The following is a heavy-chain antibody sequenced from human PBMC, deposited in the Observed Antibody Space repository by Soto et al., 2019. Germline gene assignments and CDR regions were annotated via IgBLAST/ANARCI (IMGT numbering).Heavy chain of an antibody. CDR2: VNAASGNT. CDR3: XXRPLLESHFDY. V-gene: IGHV1-3*01. J-gene: IGHJ4*02. CDR1: GFSLNTYV. Sequence: QVHLVQSGAEARKPGASVNVSCMASGFSLNTYVVHWVRQAPGQGLEWMGWVNAASGNTQTSQKFQGRLTLTRDTSANTAYXXXXSLXXXXXXXXXXXXRPLLESHFDYWGQGTLVAVSS.